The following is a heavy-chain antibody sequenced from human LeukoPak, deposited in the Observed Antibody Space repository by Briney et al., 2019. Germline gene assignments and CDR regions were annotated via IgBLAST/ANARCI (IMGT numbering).Heavy chain of an antibody. V-gene: IGHV4-4*02. CDR1: GGSISSSNW. Sequence: PSETLSLTCAVSGGSISSSNWWSWVRQPPGKGLEWIGEIYHSGSTNYNPSLKSRVTISVDKSKNQFSLKLSSVTAADTAVYYCARDAPAPKFQLRPTVRVRYLDYWGRGTLVTVSS. CDR3: ARDAPAPKFQLRPTVRVRYLDY. D-gene: IGHD4-11*01. J-gene: IGHJ4*02. CDR2: IYHSGST.